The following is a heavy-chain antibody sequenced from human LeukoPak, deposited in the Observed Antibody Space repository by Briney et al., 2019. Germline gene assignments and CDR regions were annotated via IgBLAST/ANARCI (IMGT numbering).Heavy chain of an antibody. CDR3: ARRAGDYSHPYDY. V-gene: IGHV3-53*01. CDR1: GFTVSSNS. Sequence: GGSLRLSCTVSGFTVSSNSMSWVREAPGKGLEWVSFIYSGGSTHNSDSVKGRFTISRDNSKNTLYLQMNSLRAEDTAVYYCARRAGDYSHPYDYWGQGTVVTVSS. D-gene: IGHD3-22*01. J-gene: IGHJ4*02. CDR2: IYSGGST.